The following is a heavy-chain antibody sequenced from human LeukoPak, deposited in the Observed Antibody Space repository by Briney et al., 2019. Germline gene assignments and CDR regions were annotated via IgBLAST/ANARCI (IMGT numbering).Heavy chain of an antibody. J-gene: IGHJ3*02. CDR2: IGSSGSTV. CDR3: ARDTLLYGNSPDAFDI. Sequence: PGGSLRLSCAASGFTFSSYWMHWVRQAPGKGLEWVSYIGSSGSTVYYADSVKGRFTISRDNAKNSLYLQMNSLRDEDTAVYYCARDTLLYGNSPDAFDIWGQGTMVTVSS. CDR1: GFTFSSYW. V-gene: IGHV3-48*02. D-gene: IGHD4-23*01.